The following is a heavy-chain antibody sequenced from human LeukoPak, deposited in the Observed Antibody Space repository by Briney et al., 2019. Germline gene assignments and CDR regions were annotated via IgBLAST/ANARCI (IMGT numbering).Heavy chain of an antibody. CDR1: GGTFSSYA. CDR3: ARDWWKVTSLAVAGSNWFDP. CDR2: IIPIFGTA. J-gene: IGHJ5*02. D-gene: IGHD6-19*01. V-gene: IGHV1-69*13. Sequence: SVKVSCKASGGTFSSYAISWVRQAPGQGLEWMGGIIPIFGTANYAQKFQGRVTITADESTSTAYMELSSLRSKDTAVYYCARDWWKVTSLAVAGSNWFDPWGQGTLVTVSS.